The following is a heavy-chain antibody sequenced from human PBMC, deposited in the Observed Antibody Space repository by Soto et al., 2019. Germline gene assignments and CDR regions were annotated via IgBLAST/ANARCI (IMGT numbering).Heavy chain of an antibody. D-gene: IGHD1-26*01. J-gene: IGHJ4*02. CDR3: AKKTNSGYFDY. V-gene: IGHV3-30*18. CDR2: ISYDGSNK. Sequence: QVQLVESGGGVVQPGRSLRLSCAASGFTFSSYGMHWVRQAPGKGLEWVAVISYDGSNKYYADSVKGRFTISRDNSKNTLYLQMNSLRAEDTAVYYCAKKTNSGYFDYWGQGTLVTVSS. CDR1: GFTFSSYG.